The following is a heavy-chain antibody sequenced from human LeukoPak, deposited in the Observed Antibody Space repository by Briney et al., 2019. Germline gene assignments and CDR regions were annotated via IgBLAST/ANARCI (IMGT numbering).Heavy chain of an antibody. J-gene: IGHJ6*04. D-gene: IGHD4-17*01. Sequence: GESLKIFCKGSGYKFTNYWIAWVRQMPGKGLEWMGVIYPDDSDSRYSPSSQGQVTISVDKSITTVYLQWSSLTASDTGMYYCARHGSGEYDPTDHYDGMDVWGKGTTVTVSS. V-gene: IGHV5-51*01. CDR2: IYPDDSDS. CDR3: ARHGSGEYDPTDHYDGMDV. CDR1: GYKFTNYW.